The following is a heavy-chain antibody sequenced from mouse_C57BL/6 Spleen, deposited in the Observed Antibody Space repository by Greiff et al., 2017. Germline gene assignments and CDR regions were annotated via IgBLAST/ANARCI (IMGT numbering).Heavy chain of an antibody. CDR3: ARMKYYGSSPHYYAMDY. Sequence: QVTLKVSGPGILQPSQTLSLTCSFSGFSLSTFGMGVGWIRQPSGKGLEWLAHIWWDDDKYYNPALKSRLTISKDTSKNQVFLKIANVDTADTATYYCARMKYYGSSPHYYAMDYWGQGTSVTVSS. V-gene: IGHV8-8*01. D-gene: IGHD1-1*01. CDR2: IWWDDDK. J-gene: IGHJ4*01. CDR1: GFSLSTFGMG.